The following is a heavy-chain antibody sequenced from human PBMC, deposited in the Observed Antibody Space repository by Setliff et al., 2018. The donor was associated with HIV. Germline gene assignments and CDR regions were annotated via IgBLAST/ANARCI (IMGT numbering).Heavy chain of an antibody. D-gene: IGHD3-9*01. J-gene: IGHJ6*03. CDR2: ISSSSSTI. CDR1: GFTFSSYS. CDR3: ARGDQTGYYRTYFYYMDL. V-gene: IGHV3-48*01. Sequence: GGSLRLSCAASGFTFSSYSMNWVRQAPGKGLEWVSYISSSSSTIYYADSVKGRFTISRDNAKNSLYLQMNSLRAEDTALYYCARGDQTGYYRTYFYYMDLWGKGTTVTVSS.